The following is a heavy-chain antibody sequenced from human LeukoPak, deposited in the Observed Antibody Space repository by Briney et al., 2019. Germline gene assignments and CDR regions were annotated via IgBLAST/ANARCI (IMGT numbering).Heavy chain of an antibody. CDR1: GFRFSSYA. CDR3: AKEPPYSSAGGYFDY. CDR2: ISGSGVST. Sequence: GGSLRLSCAASGFRFSSYAMSWVRQAPGRGLEWVSAISGSGVSTYYADSVKGRFTVSRDNSKNTLYLQMSSLRAEDTAVYYCAKEPPYSSAGGYFDYWGQGTLVTVSS. V-gene: IGHV3-23*01. D-gene: IGHD6-25*01. J-gene: IGHJ4*02.